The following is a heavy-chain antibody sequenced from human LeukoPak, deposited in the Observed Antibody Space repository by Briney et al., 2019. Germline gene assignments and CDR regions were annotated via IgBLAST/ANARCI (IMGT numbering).Heavy chain of an antibody. V-gene: IGHV1-2*02. J-gene: IGHJ4*02. Sequence: ASVKVSCKASGGTFSSYAISWVRQAPGQGLEWMGWINPNSGGTNYAQKFQGRVTMTRDTSISTAYMELSRLRSDDTAVYYCARDWTMVTPGVLGYWGQGTLVTVSS. CDR1: GGTFSSYA. D-gene: IGHD4-23*01. CDR3: ARDWTMVTPGVLGY. CDR2: INPNSGGT.